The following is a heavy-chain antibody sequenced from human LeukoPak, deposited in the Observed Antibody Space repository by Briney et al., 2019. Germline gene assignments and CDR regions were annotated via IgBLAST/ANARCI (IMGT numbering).Heavy chain of an antibody. CDR2: IYYSGST. Sequence: PSETLSLTCTVSGGSISSSSYYWGWIRQPPGKGLEWIGSIYYSGSTYYNPSLKSRVTISVDTSKNQFSLKLSSVTAADTAVYYCARVPRFWSPVRDWGQGTLVTVSS. CDR1: GGSISSSSYY. CDR3: ARVPRFWSPVRD. J-gene: IGHJ4*02. V-gene: IGHV4-39*07. D-gene: IGHD3-3*01.